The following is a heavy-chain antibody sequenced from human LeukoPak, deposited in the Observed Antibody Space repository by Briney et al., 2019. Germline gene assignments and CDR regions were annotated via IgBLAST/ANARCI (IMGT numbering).Heavy chain of an antibody. D-gene: IGHD6-13*01. CDR2: ISGSGDRT. Sequence: GRSLRLSCAASGFTFSSYAMTWVRQAPGKGLEWVSTISGSGDRTYYADFVKGRFTVSRDNSKNTLYLQMSSLRAEDTAVYYCANTFGGIMATAGDYWGQGTLVTVSS. CDR3: ANTFGGIMATAGDY. CDR1: GFTFSSYA. V-gene: IGHV3-23*01. J-gene: IGHJ4*02.